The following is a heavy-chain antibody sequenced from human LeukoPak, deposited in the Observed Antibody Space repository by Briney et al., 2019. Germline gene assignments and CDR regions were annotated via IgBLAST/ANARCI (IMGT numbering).Heavy chain of an antibody. Sequence: ASVKVTCKASGYTFTTYYIHWVRQAPGQGLEWMRIIDPSGGRTIYAQKFQGRVTMTRDTSTSTVYMELSSLRSEDTAMFYCARDDGGSYLGYFDYWGQGTLVTVSS. CDR3: ARDDGGSYLGYFDY. CDR2: IDPSGGRT. J-gene: IGHJ4*02. D-gene: IGHD1-26*01. V-gene: IGHV1-46*01. CDR1: GYTFTTYY.